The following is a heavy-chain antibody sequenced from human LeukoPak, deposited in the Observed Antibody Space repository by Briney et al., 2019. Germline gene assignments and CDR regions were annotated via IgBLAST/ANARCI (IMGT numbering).Heavy chain of an antibody. CDR1: GGSISSYY. CDR2: IYYSGST. D-gene: IGHD2-2*01. CDR3: ARVCSSTSCHRY. V-gene: IGHV4-59*08. Sequence: SETLSLTCTVAGGSISSYYWSWIRQPPGKGLEWIGYIYYSGSTNYNPSLKSRVTISVDTSKNQFSLKLSSVTAADTAVYYCARVCSSTSCHRYWGQGTLVTVSS. J-gene: IGHJ4*02.